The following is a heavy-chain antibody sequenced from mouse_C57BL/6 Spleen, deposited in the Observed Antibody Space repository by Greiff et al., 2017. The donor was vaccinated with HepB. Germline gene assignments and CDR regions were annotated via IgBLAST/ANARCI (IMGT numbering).Heavy chain of an antibody. CDR3: ARYYGRSSAWFAY. D-gene: IGHD1-1*01. Sequence: QVQLQQSGPELVKPGASVKISCKASGYSFTSYYIHWVKQRPGQGLEWIGWIYPGSGNTKYNEKFKGKATLTADTSSSTAYMQLSSLTSEDSAVYCCARYYGRSSAWFAYWGQGTLVTVSA. J-gene: IGHJ3*01. V-gene: IGHV1-66*01. CDR2: IYPGSGNT. CDR1: GYSFTSYY.